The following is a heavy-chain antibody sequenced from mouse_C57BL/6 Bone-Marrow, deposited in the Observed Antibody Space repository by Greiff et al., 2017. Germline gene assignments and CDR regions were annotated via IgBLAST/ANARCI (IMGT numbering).Heavy chain of an antibody. Sequence: VKLMESGPGLVQPSQSLSITCTVSGFSLTSYGVHWVRQSPGKGLEWLGVIWRGGGTDYNAAFMSRLSITKDNSTGQVFCKKNSLQADNTAIYYCATLYDGSSYRYFDVGGTGTTVTVSS. D-gene: IGHD1-1*01. CDR1: GFSLTSYG. CDR3: ATLYDGSSYRYFDV. J-gene: IGHJ1*03. CDR2: IWRGGGT. V-gene: IGHV2-5*01.